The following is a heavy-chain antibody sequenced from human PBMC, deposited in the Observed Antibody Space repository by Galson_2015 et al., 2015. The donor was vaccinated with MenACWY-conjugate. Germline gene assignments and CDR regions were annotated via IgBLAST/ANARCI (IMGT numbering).Heavy chain of an antibody. D-gene: IGHD1-1*01. Sequence: SLRLSCAASGFTFDSYRMSWVRQAPGKGLEWVTNINRDGGGTYCASSVKGRFTISKDNAENSLYLQMNSLRAEDTAIYYCARIIHDGLDYWGQGTLVTVSS. CDR2: INRDGGGT. CDR3: ARIIHDGLDY. CDR1: GFTFDSYR. J-gene: IGHJ4*02. V-gene: IGHV3-7*01.